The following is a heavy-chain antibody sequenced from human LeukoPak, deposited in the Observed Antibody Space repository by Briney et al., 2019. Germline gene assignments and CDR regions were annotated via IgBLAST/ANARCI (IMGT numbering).Heavy chain of an antibody. CDR1: GFIFSSYT. D-gene: IGHD2-15*01. J-gene: IGHJ4*02. V-gene: IGHV3-23*01. Sequence: GMSLRLSCAASGFIFSSYTMSWVRQAPGKGLEWVSAVSNSGGSTYYADSVEGRFTISRDNSKNTLYLQMYSLRAEDTAVYHCAKAPSGYCSGGSCYLYHFDYWGQGTQVTVSS. CDR2: VSNSGGST. CDR3: AKAPSGYCSGGSCYLYHFDY.